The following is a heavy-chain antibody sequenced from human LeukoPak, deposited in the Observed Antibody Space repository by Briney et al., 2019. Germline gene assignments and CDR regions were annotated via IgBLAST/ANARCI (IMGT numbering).Heavy chain of an antibody. J-gene: IGHJ4*02. CDR2: IYATGST. CDR3: ARARSSWYLDY. CDR1: RGSISSSY. Sequence: SETLSLTCTVSRGSISSSYWSWIRQPAGKGLEWIGRIYATGSTNYNPPLNSRVTMSIDTSKGQFSLRLSSVTAADTAVYYCARARSSWYLDYWGQGILVTVSS. V-gene: IGHV4-4*07. D-gene: IGHD6-13*01.